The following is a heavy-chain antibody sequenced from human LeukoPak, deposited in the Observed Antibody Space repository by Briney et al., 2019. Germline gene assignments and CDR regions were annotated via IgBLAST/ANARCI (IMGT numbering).Heavy chain of an antibody. CDR3: ARDAFPSGSYSAADY. Sequence: ASVKVSCKASGYTSTSYGISWVRQAPGQGLEWMGWISAYNGNTNYAQKLQGRVTMTTDTSTSTAYMELRSLRSDDTAVYYCARDAFPSGSYSAADYWGQGTLVTVSS. D-gene: IGHD1-26*01. CDR1: GYTSTSYG. V-gene: IGHV1-18*01. J-gene: IGHJ4*02. CDR2: ISAYNGNT.